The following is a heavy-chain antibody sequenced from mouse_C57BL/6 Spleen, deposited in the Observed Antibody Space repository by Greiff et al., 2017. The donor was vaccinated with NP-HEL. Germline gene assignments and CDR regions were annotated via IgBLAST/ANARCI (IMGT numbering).Heavy chain of an antibody. V-gene: IGHV1-55*01. CDR2: IYPGSGST. J-gene: IGHJ4*01. Sequence: VQLQQPGAELVKPGASVKMSCKASGYTFTSYWITWVKQRPGQGLEWIGDIYPGSGSTNYNEKFKSKATLTVDTSSSTAYMQLSSLTSEDSAVYYCARTPFYYSYAMDYWCQGTSVTVSS. CDR3: ARTPFYYSYAMDY. CDR1: GYTFTSYW. D-gene: IGHD2-1*01.